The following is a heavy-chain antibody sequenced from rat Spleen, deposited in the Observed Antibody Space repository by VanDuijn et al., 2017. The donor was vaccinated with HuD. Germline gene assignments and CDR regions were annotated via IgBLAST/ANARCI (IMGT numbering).Heavy chain of an antibody. CDR2: ITNTGGST. V-gene: IGHV5-31*01. Sequence: EVQLVESGGGLVRPGRSLKLSCVASGFTFNNYWMSWIRQAPGKGLERVASITNTGGSTYYPDSMKGRFTISRDNAESTLYLQMNSLRSEDTATYYCTRDWDYWGQGVMVTVSS. J-gene: IGHJ2*01. CDR3: TRDWDY. CDR1: GFTFNNYW.